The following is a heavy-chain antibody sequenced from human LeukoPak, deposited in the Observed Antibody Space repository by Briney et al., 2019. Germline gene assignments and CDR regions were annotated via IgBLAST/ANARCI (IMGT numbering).Heavy chain of an antibody. CDR2: IYPGDSDT. J-gene: IGHJ4*02. CDR3: ARQIGSAAVDY. D-gene: IGHD6-13*01. V-gene: IGHV5-51*01. Sequence: GESLKISCKGSGYSFNSFWIGWVRQSPGKGLDWMGIIYPGDSDTRYSPSFQGQVTISADKSISTAYLQWSSLKASDTAMYYCARQIGSAAVDYWGQGTLVTVSS. CDR1: GYSFNSFW.